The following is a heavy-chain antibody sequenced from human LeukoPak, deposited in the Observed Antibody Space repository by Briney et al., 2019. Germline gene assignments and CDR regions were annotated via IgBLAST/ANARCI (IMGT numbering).Heavy chain of an antibody. CDR1: GGSFSGYY. CDR3: ASLSSSNKKVYYYYGMDV. D-gene: IGHD2-2*01. J-gene: IGHJ6*02. V-gene: IGHV4-34*01. CDR2: ISHSGST. Sequence: SETLSLTCAVYGGSFSGYYWSWIRQPPGKGLEWIGEISHSGSTNYNPSLKSRVTISVDTSKNQFSLKLSSVTAADTAVYYCASLSSSNKKVYYYYGMDVWGQGTTVTVSS.